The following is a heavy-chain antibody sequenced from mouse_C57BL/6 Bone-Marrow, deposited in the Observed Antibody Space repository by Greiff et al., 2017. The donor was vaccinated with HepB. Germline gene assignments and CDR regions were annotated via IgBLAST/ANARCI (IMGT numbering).Heavy chain of an antibody. D-gene: IGHD1-1*01. Sequence: EVMLVESGGGLVQPGGSLKLSCAASGFTFSDYYMYWVRQTPEKRLEWVAYISNGGGSTYYPDTVKGRFTISRDNAKNTLYLQMSRLKSEDTAMYYCARQDYYGSSCYAMDYWGQGTSVTVSS. J-gene: IGHJ4*01. CDR3: ARQDYYGSSCYAMDY. CDR1: GFTFSDYY. V-gene: IGHV5-12*01. CDR2: ISNGGGST.